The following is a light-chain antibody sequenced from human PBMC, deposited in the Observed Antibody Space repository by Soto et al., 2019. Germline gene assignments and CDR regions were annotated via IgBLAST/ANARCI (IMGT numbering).Light chain of an antibody. CDR2: ATS. CDR1: EGIRKY. CDR3: QNYKSAPLT. V-gene: IGKV1-27*01. J-gene: IGKJ4*01. Sequence: DIQMTQSPSSLSASVGDRITITCRASEGIRKYLAWYQQTPGKAPKLLIYATSTLQSGVPSRFSGSGSGTDFTLTISSLQPEDVASYYCQNYKSAPLTFGGGTKVEI.